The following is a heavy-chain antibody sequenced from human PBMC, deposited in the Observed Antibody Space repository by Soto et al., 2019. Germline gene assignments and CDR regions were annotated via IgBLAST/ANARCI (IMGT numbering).Heavy chain of an antibody. CDR2: IVVGSGNT. Sequence: ASVKVSCKASGFTFTSSAMQWVRQARGQRLEWIGWIVVGSGNTNYAQKFQERVTITRDMSTSTAYMELSSLRSEDTAGYYLAADLVRYGSGSYYNDKEPPSSSGRPSPGNMDVWGKGTTVTVSS. V-gene: IGHV1-58*02. D-gene: IGHD3-10*01. CDR1: GFTFTSSA. J-gene: IGHJ6*03. CDR3: AADLVRYGSGSYYNDKEPPSSSGRPSPGNMDV.